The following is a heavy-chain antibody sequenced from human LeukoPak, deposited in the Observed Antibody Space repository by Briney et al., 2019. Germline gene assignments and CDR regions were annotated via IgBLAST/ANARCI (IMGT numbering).Heavy chain of an antibody. D-gene: IGHD3-3*01. Sequence: PGGSLRLSCAASGFTLSTYAMSWVRQTPGKGLEWVAATSSSDAGTYHADSVRGRFTISRDNSKNTLYLQMNSLRAEDTAIYYCAKDRRRLTVFGVVRDVFDMWGQGTMVTVSS. V-gene: IGHV3-23*01. J-gene: IGHJ3*02. CDR1: GFTLSTYA. CDR2: TSSSDAGT. CDR3: AKDRRRLTVFGVVRDVFDM.